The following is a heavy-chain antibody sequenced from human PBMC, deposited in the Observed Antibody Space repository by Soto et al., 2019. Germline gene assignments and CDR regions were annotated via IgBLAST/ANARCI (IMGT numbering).Heavy chain of an antibody. D-gene: IGHD6-13*01. CDR1: GYTFIDHY. CDR3: ARGFYSTSWYFLFDF. V-gene: IGHV1-46*01. Sequence: QVQLVQSGAEVKTPGASMKVSCKASGYTFIDHYIHWVRQAPGQGLEWMGMLNPSGGGASYAQKFQGRVTMTRDTATSTVYMELSGLTSEDTAVYYCARGFYSTSWYFLFDFWGQGTPVTVSS. J-gene: IGHJ4*02. CDR2: LNPSGGGA.